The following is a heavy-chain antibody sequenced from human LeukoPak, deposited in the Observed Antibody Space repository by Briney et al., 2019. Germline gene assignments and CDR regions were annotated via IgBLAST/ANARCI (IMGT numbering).Heavy chain of an antibody. CDR1: GYTFTSYA. Sequence: GASVKVSCKASGYTFTSYAMHWVRQAPGQRLEWMGWINGGNGNTKYSQKLQGRVTITRDTSASTAYMELRSLRSEDTAVFYCARMRVAGPNDYWGQGTLVTVSS. V-gene: IGHV1-3*01. CDR2: INGGNGNT. D-gene: IGHD6-19*01. J-gene: IGHJ4*02. CDR3: ARMRVAGPNDY.